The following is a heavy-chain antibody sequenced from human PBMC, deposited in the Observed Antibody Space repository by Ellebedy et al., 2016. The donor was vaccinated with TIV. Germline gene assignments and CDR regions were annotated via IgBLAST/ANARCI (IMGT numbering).Heavy chain of an antibody. J-gene: IGHJ4*02. CDR2: ISGSSVNT. V-gene: IGHV3-23*01. CDR1: GFTFSSYA. D-gene: IGHD2-21*01. Sequence: PGGSLRLSCAASGFTFSSYALSWVRQAPGRGLEWVSSISGSSVNTYYADSVKGRFTITRDDSRSTLWLQMTSLGAEDTALYYCARLDGLHASAGGTDYWGRGTLVTVSS. CDR3: ARLDGLHASAGGTDY.